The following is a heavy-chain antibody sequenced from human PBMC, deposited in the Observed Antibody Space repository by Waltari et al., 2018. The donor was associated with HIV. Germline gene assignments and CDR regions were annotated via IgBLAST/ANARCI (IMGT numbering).Heavy chain of an antibody. CDR2: FDPEDGET. V-gene: IGHV1-24*01. CDR1: GYTLPELS. D-gene: IGHD3-22*01. J-gene: IGHJ4*02. CDR3: ATDISYDSSGYYYFDY. Sequence: QVQLVQSGAEVKKPGASVRVSCKVSGYTLPELSMLWVRPSPGKGLEWMGGFDPEDGETIYAQKFQGRVTMTEDTSTDTAYMELSSLRSEDTAVYYCATDISYDSSGYYYFDYWGQGTLVTVSS.